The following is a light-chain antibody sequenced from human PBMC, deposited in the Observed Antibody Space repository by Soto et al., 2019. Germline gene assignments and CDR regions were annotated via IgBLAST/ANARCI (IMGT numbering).Light chain of an antibody. Sequence: EIVLTQSPGTLSLSPGERATLSCRASQSVSSSYLAWYQQKPGQAPRLLIYGASSRASGIPDRFSGSGSGTDFTLTISRLEPDDFAVYYCQHYGGSPFTFGPGTKVDIK. V-gene: IGKV3-20*01. J-gene: IGKJ3*01. CDR2: GAS. CDR1: QSVSSSY. CDR3: QHYGGSPFT.